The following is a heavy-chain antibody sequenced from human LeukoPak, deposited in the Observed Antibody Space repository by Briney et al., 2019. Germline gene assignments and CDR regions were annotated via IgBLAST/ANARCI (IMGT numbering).Heavy chain of an antibody. CDR1: GGSISSYY. CDR2: IHYSGST. CDR3: ARVLVAGNTGYYMDV. J-gene: IGHJ6*03. V-gene: IGHV4-59*01. D-gene: IGHD6-19*01. Sequence: PSETLSLTCTVSGGSISSYYWSWIRQPPGEGLECIWYIHYSGSTNYNPSLKSRVTISVDTSKNQFSLKLSSVTAADTAVYYCARVLVAGNTGYYMDVWGKGITVTVPS.